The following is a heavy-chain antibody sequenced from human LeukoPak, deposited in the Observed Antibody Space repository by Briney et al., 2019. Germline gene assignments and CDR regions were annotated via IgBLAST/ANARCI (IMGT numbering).Heavy chain of an antibody. Sequence: GGSLRLSCAASGFSFSSYWMSWVRQAPGKGREWVANINQDGSGKHYVDSVKGRFTLSRDNAKNSLYLQMNSLRAEDTAVYFCAKASIAGAIGVLDYWGQGTLVTVSS. CDR1: GFSFSSYW. CDR3: AKASIAGAIGVLDY. J-gene: IGHJ4*02. V-gene: IGHV3-7*01. D-gene: IGHD1-26*01. CDR2: INQDGSGK.